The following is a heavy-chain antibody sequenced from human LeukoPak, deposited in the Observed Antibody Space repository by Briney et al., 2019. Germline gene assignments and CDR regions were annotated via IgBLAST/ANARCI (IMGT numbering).Heavy chain of an antibody. CDR1: GYTFTGYY. D-gene: IGHD5/OR15-5a*01. CDR2: IIPIFGSA. V-gene: IGHV1-69*13. Sequence: ASVKVSCKASGYTFTGYYMHWVRQAPGQGLEWMGGIIPIFGSANYAQKFQGRVTITADESTSTAYMELSSLRAEDTAVYYCAKDTVKVSTISRVPHYTDVWGKGTTVTISS. CDR3: AKDTVKVSTISRVPHYTDV. J-gene: IGHJ6*03.